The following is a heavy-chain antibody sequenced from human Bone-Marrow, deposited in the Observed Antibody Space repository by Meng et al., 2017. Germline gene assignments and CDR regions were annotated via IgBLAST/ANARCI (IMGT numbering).Heavy chain of an antibody. J-gene: IGHJ4*02. Sequence: QGQLQRWGAGLLKPSENLSLTCAVYGGSFSGYYWSWIRQPPGKGLEWIGEINHSGSTNYNPSLKSRVTISVDTSKNQFSLKLSSVTAADTAVYYCARGRVVAATNPKFDYWGQGTLVTVSS. CDR2: INHSGST. V-gene: IGHV4-34*01. CDR3: ARGRVVAATNPKFDY. D-gene: IGHD2-15*01. CDR1: GGSFSGYY.